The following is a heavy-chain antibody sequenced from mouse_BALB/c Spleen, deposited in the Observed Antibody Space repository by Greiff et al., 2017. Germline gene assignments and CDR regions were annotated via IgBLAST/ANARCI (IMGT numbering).Heavy chain of an antibody. CDR2: ISSGSSTI. CDR1: GFTFSSFG. Sequence: EVKLMESGGGLVQPGGSRKLSCAASGFTFSSFGMHWVRQAPEKGLEWVAYISSGSSTIYYADTVKGRFTISRDNPKNTLFLQMTSLRSEDTAMYYCARGTGTGFDYWGQGTTLTVSS. V-gene: IGHV5-17*02. J-gene: IGHJ2*01. D-gene: IGHD4-1*01. CDR3: ARGTGTGFDY.